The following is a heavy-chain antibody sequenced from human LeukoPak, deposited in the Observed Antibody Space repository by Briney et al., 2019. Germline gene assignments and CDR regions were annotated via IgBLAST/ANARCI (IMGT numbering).Heavy chain of an antibody. V-gene: IGHV4-34*01. CDR3: ARVPSVPYSYGRAVFDY. J-gene: IGHJ4*02. D-gene: IGHD5-18*01. Sequence: SETLSLTCAVYGGSFSGDYRSWIRQPPGKGLEWIGEINHSGSTNYSPSLKSRVTISVDTSKNQFSLKLSSVTAADTAVYYCARVPSVPYSYGRAVFDYWGQGTLVTVSS. CDR2: INHSGST. CDR1: GGSFSGDY.